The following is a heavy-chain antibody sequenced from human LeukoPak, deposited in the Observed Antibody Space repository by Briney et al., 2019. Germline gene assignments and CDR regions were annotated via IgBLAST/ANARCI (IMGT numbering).Heavy chain of an antibody. CDR3: ARGIAAAGIGDEYYFDY. D-gene: IGHD6-13*01. CDR2: SAYNGNT. Sequence: SAYNGNTNYAQKLQGRVTMTTDTSTSTAYMELRSLRSDDTAVYYCARGIAAAGIGDEYYFDYWGQGTLVTVSS. J-gene: IGHJ4*02. V-gene: IGHV1-18*01.